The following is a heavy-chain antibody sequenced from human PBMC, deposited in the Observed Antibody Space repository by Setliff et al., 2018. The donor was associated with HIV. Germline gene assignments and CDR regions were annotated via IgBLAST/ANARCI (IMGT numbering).Heavy chain of an antibody. CDR2: IYSTDGST. CDR1: GFTFSRSA. CDR3: ASMGADDWHYYMDV. V-gene: IGHV3-23*05. D-gene: IGHD1-26*01. J-gene: IGHJ6*03. Sequence: PGGSLRLSCAASGFTFSRSAMSWVRQTPGRGLEWVSSIYSTDGSTYYADSVKGRFTISRDNSKNTLYLQMNSLRAEDTAVYYCASMGADDWHYYMDVWGKGTTVTVSS.